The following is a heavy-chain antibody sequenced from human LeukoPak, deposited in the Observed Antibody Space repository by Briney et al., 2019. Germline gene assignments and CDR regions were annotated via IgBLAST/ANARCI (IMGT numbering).Heavy chain of an antibody. J-gene: IGHJ3*02. Sequence: PSETLSLTCTVSGGSISSYYWSWIRQPAGKGLEWIGRIYTSGSTNHNPSLKSRVTMSVDASKNQFSLKLSSVTAADTAVYYCARDRVEQWLPDRDAFDIWGQGTMVTVSS. V-gene: IGHV4-4*07. CDR1: GGSISSYY. D-gene: IGHD6-19*01. CDR2: IYTSGST. CDR3: ARDRVEQWLPDRDAFDI.